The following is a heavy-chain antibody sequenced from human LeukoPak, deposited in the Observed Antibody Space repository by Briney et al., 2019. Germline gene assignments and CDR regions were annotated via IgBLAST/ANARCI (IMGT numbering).Heavy chain of an antibody. V-gene: IGHV4-59*08. CDR1: GGSISSYY. CDR3: ASEYSYGYFPY. D-gene: IGHD5-18*01. Sequence: SETLSLTYTVSGGSISSYYWSWIRQPPGKGLEWIGYIYYSGSTNYNPSLKSRVTISVDTSKNQFSLKLSSVTAADTAVYYCASEYSYGYFPYWGQGTLVTVSS. CDR2: IYYSGST. J-gene: IGHJ4*02.